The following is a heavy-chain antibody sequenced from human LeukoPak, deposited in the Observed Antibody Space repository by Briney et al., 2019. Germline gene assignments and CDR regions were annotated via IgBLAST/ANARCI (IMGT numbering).Heavy chain of an antibody. Sequence: PSETLSLTCAVYGGSFSGYYWSWIRQPPGKGLEWIGEINHSGSTSYNPSLKSRVTISVDTSKNQFSLKLSSVTAADTAVYYCARGRNSYGSGSYYNYPLDYWGQGTLVTVSS. CDR2: INHSGST. D-gene: IGHD3-10*01. V-gene: IGHV4-34*01. J-gene: IGHJ4*02. CDR1: GGSFSGYY. CDR3: ARGRNSYGSGSYYNYPLDY.